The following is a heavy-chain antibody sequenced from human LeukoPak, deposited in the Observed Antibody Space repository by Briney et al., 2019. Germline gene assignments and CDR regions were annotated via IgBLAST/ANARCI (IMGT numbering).Heavy chain of an antibody. Sequence: GGSLRLSCAASGYTFGDYGMSWVRQVPGKGLEWVSGINRRGGIKDYADFVKGRFTISRDNAKNSVYLQMNSLRVEDTALYRCARKVLGGELGGFDSWGEGTLVSVSS. V-gene: IGHV3-20*01. J-gene: IGHJ4*02. CDR2: INRRGGIK. CDR3: ARKVLGGELGGFDS. CDR1: GYTFGDYG. D-gene: IGHD1-7*01.